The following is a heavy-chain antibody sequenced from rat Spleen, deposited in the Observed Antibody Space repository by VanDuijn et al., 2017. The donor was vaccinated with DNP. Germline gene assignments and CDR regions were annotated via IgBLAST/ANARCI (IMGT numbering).Heavy chain of an antibody. CDR3: ARSDYYDGSYYYGYFDF. CDR1: GFSLTSYS. V-gene: IGHV2-6*01. D-gene: IGHD1-12*02. Sequence: QVQLKESGPGLVQPSQTLSLTCTVSGFSLTSYSVGWVRPPPAKGLEWVAAMSSGGNTFYNSPLKSRLTISRDTSKGQVFLKMNSLHTEDTAMYFCARSDYYDGSYYYGYFDFWGQGVMVTVSS. J-gene: IGHJ2*01. CDR2: MSSGGNT.